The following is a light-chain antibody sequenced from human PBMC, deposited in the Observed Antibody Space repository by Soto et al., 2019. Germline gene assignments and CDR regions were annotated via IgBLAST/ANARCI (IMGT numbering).Light chain of an antibody. CDR1: QSVSSN. CDR2: GAS. J-gene: IGKJ1*01. CDR3: QQYNNWPQT. V-gene: IGKV3-15*01. Sequence: EILMTQSPATLSVSPGERATLSCRASQSVSSNLAWYQQKPGQAPRLLIYGASPRATGIPARFSGSGSGTEFTLTISSLQSEDFAVYYCQQYNNWPQTFGQGTKVEIK.